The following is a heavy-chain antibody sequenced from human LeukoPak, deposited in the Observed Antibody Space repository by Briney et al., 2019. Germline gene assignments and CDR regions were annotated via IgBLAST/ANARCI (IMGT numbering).Heavy chain of an antibody. V-gene: IGHV4-59*01. CDR1: AGSLSGYY. Sequence: SETLSLTCTVSAGSLSGYYWTWIRQPPGKGLEWIGYIYYSGSTNYNPSLKSRVTMSLDTSKSQFSLKLSSVTAADTAVYYCARDYNSSNRNYYYGMDVWGQGTTVSVSS. D-gene: IGHD1-1*01. CDR3: ARDYNSSNRNYYYGMDV. J-gene: IGHJ6*02. CDR2: IYYSGST.